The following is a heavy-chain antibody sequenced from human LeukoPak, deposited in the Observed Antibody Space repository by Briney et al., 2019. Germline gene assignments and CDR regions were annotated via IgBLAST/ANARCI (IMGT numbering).Heavy chain of an antibody. CDR3: ARNWDPMPFDS. D-gene: IGHD7-27*01. V-gene: IGHV4-39*01. CDR1: GGSISSRSHY. Sequence: PSETLSLTCTVSGGSISSRSHYWGWIRQPPGKGLEWIGSIYYSGSTYYNPSLKSRVTISVDTSKNQFSLKLSSVTAADTAVYYCARNWDPMPFDSWGQGTLVIVSS. J-gene: IGHJ4*02. CDR2: IYYSGST.